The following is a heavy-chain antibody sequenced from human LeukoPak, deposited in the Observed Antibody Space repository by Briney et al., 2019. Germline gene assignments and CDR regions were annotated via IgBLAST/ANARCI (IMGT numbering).Heavy chain of an antibody. J-gene: IGHJ4*02. D-gene: IGHD5-12*01. CDR3: AKDRAAEVVTTFDS. CDR2: ISYYGSKK. V-gene: IGHV3-30-3*01. Sequence: PGRSLRLSCAASGFTFSSYVMYWVRQAPGKGLEWEAQISYYGSKKYYADSVKGRFTISRDNAKNTLSLHMNSLRAEDTSLYYCAKDRAAEVVTTFDSWGQGTLVTVSS. CDR1: GFTFSSYV.